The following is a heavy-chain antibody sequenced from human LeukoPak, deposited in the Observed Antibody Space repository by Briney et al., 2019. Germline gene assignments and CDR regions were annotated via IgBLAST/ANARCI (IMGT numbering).Heavy chain of an antibody. CDR2: IYSGGST. D-gene: IGHD2-8*01. CDR1: GFTVSSNY. Sequence: GGSLRLSCAASGFTVSSNYMSWVRQAPGKGLEWVSVIYSGGSTYYADSVKGRFTISRDNSKNTLYLQMNSLRAEDTAVYYCARDTSCTNGVCYVDYWGQGTLVTVSS. V-gene: IGHV3-66*01. CDR3: ARDTSCTNGVCYVDY. J-gene: IGHJ4*02.